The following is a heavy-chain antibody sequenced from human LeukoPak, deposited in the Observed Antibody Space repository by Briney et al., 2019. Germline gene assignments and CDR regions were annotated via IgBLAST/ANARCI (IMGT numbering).Heavy chain of an antibody. Sequence: GGSLRLSCAASGFSFTNYAMSWVRQAPGKGLEWVSGISTTGGSTSYADSVKGRFTISRDNPRNTLYMQMNSLRDEDTAVYYCAIMHRYYDGSGYWVQWGQGTLVTVSS. J-gene: IGHJ4*02. CDR2: ISTTGGST. D-gene: IGHD3-22*01. V-gene: IGHV3-23*01. CDR1: GFSFTNYA. CDR3: AIMHRYYDGSGYWVQ.